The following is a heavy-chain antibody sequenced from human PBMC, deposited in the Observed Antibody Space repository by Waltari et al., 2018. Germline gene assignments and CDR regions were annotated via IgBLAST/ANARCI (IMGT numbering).Heavy chain of an antibody. CDR1: GFTFSSYW. D-gene: IGHD3-10*01. CDR2: IKQDGSEK. J-gene: IGHJ4*02. V-gene: IGHV3-7*01. CDR3: ARGEMVRGVIGVRY. Sequence: EVQLVESGGGLVQPGGSLRLSCAASGFTFSSYWMSWVRQAPGKGLEWVANIKQDGSEKYYVDSVKGRFTISRDNAKNSLYLQMNSLRAEDTAVYYCARGEMVRGVIGVRYWGQGTLVTVSS.